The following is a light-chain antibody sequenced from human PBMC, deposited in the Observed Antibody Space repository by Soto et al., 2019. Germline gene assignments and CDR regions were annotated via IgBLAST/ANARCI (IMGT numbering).Light chain of an antibody. Sequence: DIQMTQSPSSLSASVGDRVTITCRASQSISYYLNWYQQKPGKAPKLVIYGTSSLQSGVPSRFSGSGSGTDFSLTISSLQPEDFATYYCQQSFNTTWTFGQGTKVEI. CDR2: GTS. V-gene: IGKV1-39*01. CDR1: QSISYY. J-gene: IGKJ1*01. CDR3: QQSFNTTWT.